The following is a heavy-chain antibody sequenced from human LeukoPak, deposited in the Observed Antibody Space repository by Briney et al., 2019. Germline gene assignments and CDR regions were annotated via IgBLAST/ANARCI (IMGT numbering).Heavy chain of an antibody. CDR3: ARGRTQDLRYFDWLLDY. V-gene: IGHV1-69*13. Sequence: SVKVSCKASGGTFSSYAISWVRQAPGQGLEWMGGIIPIFGTANYAQKFQGRVTITADESTSTAYMELCSLRSEDTAVYYCARGRTQDLRYFDWLLDYWGQGTLVTVSS. D-gene: IGHD3-9*01. J-gene: IGHJ4*02. CDR1: GGTFSSYA. CDR2: IIPIFGTA.